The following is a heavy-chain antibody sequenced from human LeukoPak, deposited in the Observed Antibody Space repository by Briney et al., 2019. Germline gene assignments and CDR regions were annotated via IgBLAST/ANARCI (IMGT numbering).Heavy chain of an antibody. CDR3: ASTYSGYHY. D-gene: IGHD5-12*01. J-gene: IGHJ4*02. CDR2: FIPNLSMS. CDR1: GGTFRRND. V-gene: IGHV1-69*10. Sequence: GASVKVSCKAFGGTFRRNDLTWVRQAPGQGLEWMGGFIPNLSMSHYAQKFKARVTITADESTTTVYMELRSLRSEDTAVYYCASTYSGYHYWGQGALVTVSS.